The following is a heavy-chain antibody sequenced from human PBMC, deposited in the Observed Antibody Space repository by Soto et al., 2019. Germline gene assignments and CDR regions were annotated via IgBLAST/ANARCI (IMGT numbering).Heavy chain of an antibody. Sequence: QVQLVQSGAEVKKPGASVKVSCKASGYTFTSYAMHWVRQAPGQRLEWMGWINAGNGNTKYSQKFQGRVTITRDTSASTAYMELSSLRSDDTAVYYCARGYCSSTSCYAYNWFDPWGQGTLVTVSS. D-gene: IGHD2-2*01. J-gene: IGHJ5*02. V-gene: IGHV1-3*01. CDR3: ARGYCSSTSCYAYNWFDP. CDR1: GYTFTSYA. CDR2: INAGNGNT.